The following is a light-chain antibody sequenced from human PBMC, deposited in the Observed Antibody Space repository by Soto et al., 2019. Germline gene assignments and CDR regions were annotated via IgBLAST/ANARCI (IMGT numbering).Light chain of an antibody. V-gene: IGKV3D-15*01. CDR3: QQYSNRYT. J-gene: IGKJ2*01. Sequence: EIVMTQSPATLSVSPGERATLSCRASQSVSSSLACYQHKPRQAPRLLIYGASIRATDIPARFSGSGSGTEFTLTISSLQSEDFTAYYCQQYSNRYTFGQGTKLEIK. CDR1: QSVSSS. CDR2: GAS.